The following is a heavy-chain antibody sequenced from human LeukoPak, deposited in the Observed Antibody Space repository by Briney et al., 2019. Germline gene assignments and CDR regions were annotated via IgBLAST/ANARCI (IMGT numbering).Heavy chain of an antibody. J-gene: IGHJ4*02. CDR2: IYYSGST. D-gene: IGHD2-2*01. CDR1: GGSISSYY. CDR3: ARARGPLVVPAAMFDY. Sequence: PSETLSLTCTVSGGSISSYYWSWIRQPPGKGLEWIGYIYYSGSTNYNPSLKSRVTISVDTSKNQFSLKLSSVTAADTAVYYCARARGPLVVPAAMFDYWGQGTLVTVSS. V-gene: IGHV4-59*01.